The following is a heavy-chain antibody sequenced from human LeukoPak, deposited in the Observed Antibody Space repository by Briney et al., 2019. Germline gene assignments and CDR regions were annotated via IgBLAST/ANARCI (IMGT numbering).Heavy chain of an antibody. J-gene: IGHJ4*02. V-gene: IGHV3-33*01. Sequence: GRSLRLSCAASGFTFGAYGMHWVRQAPGKGLKWVAVIWYDGSNKYYADSVKGRFTISRDDSKNTLYLQMNSLRAEDTAVYYCARQRADSGMDYWGQGTLVTVSS. CDR2: IWYDGSNK. CDR1: GFTFGAYG. D-gene: IGHD6-25*01. CDR3: ARQRADSGMDY.